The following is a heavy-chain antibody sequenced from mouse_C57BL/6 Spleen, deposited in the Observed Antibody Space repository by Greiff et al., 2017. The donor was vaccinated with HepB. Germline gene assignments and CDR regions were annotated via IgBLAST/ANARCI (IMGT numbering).Heavy chain of an antibody. Sequence: VQLVESGAELARPGASVKLSCKASGYTFTSYGISWVKQRTGQGLEWIGEIYPRSGNTYYNEKFKGKATLTADKSSSTAYMELRSLTSEDSAVYFCGYDYDGYFDYWGQGTTLTVSS. CDR1: GYTFTSYG. D-gene: IGHD2-4*01. J-gene: IGHJ2*01. CDR2: IYPRSGNT. V-gene: IGHV1-81*01. CDR3: GYDYDGYFDY.